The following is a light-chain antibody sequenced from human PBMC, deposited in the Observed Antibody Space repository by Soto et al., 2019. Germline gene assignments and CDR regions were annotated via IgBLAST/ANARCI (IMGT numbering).Light chain of an antibody. CDR1: QGISNY. J-gene: IGKJ1*01. CDR2: AAS. CDR3: QKYNSAPPWT. Sequence: DIQMTQSPSSLSASVGDRVTITCRASQGISNYLAWYQQKPGKVPKLLIYAASTLQSGVPSRFSGSGSGTDVTLTISSLQPEDVATYYCQKYNSAPPWTFGQGTKVEIK. V-gene: IGKV1-27*01.